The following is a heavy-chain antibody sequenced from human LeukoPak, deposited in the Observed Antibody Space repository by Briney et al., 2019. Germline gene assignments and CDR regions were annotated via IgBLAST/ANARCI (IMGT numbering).Heavy chain of an antibody. CDR2: IKSKTDGGTT. J-gene: IGHJ3*02. Sequence: PGGSLRLSCAASGFTFSNAWMSWVRRAPGKGLEWVGRIKSKTDGGTTDYAAPVKGRFTISRDDSKNTLYLQMNSLKTEDTAVYYCTTAQLPYYYDFWSGYWVSAFDIWGQRTMVTVSS. CDR1: GFTFSNAW. CDR3: TTAQLPYYYDFWSGYWVSAFDI. D-gene: IGHD3-3*01. V-gene: IGHV3-15*01.